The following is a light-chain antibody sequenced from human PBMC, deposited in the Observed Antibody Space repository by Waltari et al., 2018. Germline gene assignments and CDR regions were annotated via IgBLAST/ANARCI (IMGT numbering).Light chain of an antibody. Sequence: QSVLTQPPSVSGAPGQRVTIACTGSGSNIGAGYDVHWYQQVPRAAPKLLIYGSSSRPLGVPDRFFGSTSGTSASLAIIGLQAEDEADCYCQSYDITLRVVFGGGTKLTVL. CDR2: GSS. CDR3: QSYDITLRVV. V-gene: IGLV1-40*01. CDR1: GSNIGAGYD. J-gene: IGLJ3*02.